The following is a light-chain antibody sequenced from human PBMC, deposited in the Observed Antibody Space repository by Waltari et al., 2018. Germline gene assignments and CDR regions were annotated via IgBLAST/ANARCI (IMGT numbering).Light chain of an antibody. CDR3: AAWDDSLMGV. Sequence: QSVLPQPPSASGTPGQGGTIFCSGRSSNIGSNTVNWYQQLPGTAPKPLIYSNNQRPSGVPDRFSGSKSGTSASLAISGLQSEDEADYYCAAWDDSLMGVFGGGTKLTVL. J-gene: IGLJ3*02. CDR1: SSNIGSNT. V-gene: IGLV1-44*01. CDR2: SNN.